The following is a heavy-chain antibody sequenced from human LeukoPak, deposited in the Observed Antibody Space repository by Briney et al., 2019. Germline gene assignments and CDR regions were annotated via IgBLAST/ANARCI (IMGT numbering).Heavy chain of an antibody. CDR1: GYTFTGYY. D-gene: IGHD1-26*01. Sequence: ASVKVSCKASGYTFTGYYMHWVRPAPGQGLEWMGWINPNSGGTNYAQKFQGRVTMTRDTSISTAYMELSRLRSDDTAVYYCARVGKWELLRGYYFDYWGQGTLVTVSS. V-gene: IGHV1-2*02. CDR3: ARVGKWELLRGYYFDY. CDR2: INPNSGGT. J-gene: IGHJ4*02.